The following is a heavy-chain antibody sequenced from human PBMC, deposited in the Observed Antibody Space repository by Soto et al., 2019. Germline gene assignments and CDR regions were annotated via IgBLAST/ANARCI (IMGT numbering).Heavy chain of an antibody. CDR1: GYIFTDHC. J-gene: IGHJ6*02. D-gene: IGHD2-21*02. V-gene: IGHV5-51*01. Sequence: EVQVVQSGAEVKEPGESLKISCKGSGYIFTDHCIVWVRQMAGKGLEWVGIICPGYSNIIYSPSVQGQVTISADMSIXXAYLQWSSLKASDTAIYYCARRHYCRGDCTINPDYYYGMAVWGQGTTVTVSS. CDR2: ICPGYSNI. CDR3: ARRHYCRGDCTINPDYYYGMAV.